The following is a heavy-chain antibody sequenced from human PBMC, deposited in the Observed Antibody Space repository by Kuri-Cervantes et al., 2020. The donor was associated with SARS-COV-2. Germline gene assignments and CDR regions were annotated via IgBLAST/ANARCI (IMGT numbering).Heavy chain of an antibody. V-gene: IGHV4-39*01. CDR3: ARRRRKYSSSGFDY. D-gene: IGHD6-6*01. Sequence: GSLRLSCTVSGGSISSSSYYWGWIRQPPGKGLEWIGSIYYSGSNYYNPSLKSRVTISVDTSKNQFSLKLSAVTAADTAVYYCARRRRKYSSSGFDYWGQGTLVTVSS. CDR1: GGSISSSSYY. CDR2: IYYSGSN. J-gene: IGHJ4*02.